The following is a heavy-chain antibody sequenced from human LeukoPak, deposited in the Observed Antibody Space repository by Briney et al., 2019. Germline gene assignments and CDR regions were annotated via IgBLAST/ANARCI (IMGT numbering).Heavy chain of an antibody. CDR2: IYHSGST. J-gene: IGHJ5*02. Sequence: KPSETLSLTCTVSGYSVSSGYYWGWIRQSPGQGLEWIGSIYHSGSTYYGPSLRSRITISVDKSKNQFSLKLSSVTAADTAVYYCARGSAEVAADWKNWFDPWGQGTLVTVSS. CDR3: ARGSAEVAADWKNWFDP. D-gene: IGHD6-13*01. V-gene: IGHV4-38-2*02. CDR1: GYSVSSGYY.